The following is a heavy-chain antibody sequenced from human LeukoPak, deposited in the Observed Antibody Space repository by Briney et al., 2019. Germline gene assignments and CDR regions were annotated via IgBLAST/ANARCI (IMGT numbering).Heavy chain of an antibody. Sequence: SETLSLTCAVYGGSFSGYYWSWIRQPPGKGLEWIGEINHSGSTNYNPSLKSRVTISVDTSKNQFSLKLSSVTAADTAVYYCARGDALDIWGQGTMVTVSS. V-gene: IGHV4-34*01. J-gene: IGHJ3*02. CDR3: ARGDALDI. CDR2: INHSGST. CDR1: GGSFSGYY.